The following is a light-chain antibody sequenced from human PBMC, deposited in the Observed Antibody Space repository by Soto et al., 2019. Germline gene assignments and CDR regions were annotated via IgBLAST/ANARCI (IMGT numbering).Light chain of an antibody. V-gene: IGLV2-14*03. CDR1: SSDIGHYDY. CDR2: HVT. J-gene: IGLJ1*01. CDR3: KSYAGSNTYV. Sequence: QSALTQPASVSGSPGQSITISCTGTSSDIGHYDYVSWYQQHPGKAPKLMIYHVTYRPSGVPDRFSGSKSGNTASLTVSGLQAADEADYFCKSYAGSNTYVFGSGTKVTVL.